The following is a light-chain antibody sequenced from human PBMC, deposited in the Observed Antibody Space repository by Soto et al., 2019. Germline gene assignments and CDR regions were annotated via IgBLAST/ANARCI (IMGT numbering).Light chain of an antibody. CDR1: QTISSW. CDR2: KAS. J-gene: IGKJ1*01. CDR3: QHYNSYSEA. Sequence: DIPLTQSRSTLSGSLAEGVNIXARASQTISSWLAWYQQKPGKAPKLLIYKASTLRSGVPSRFSGSGSGTEFTLTIRSLQPDDFATYYCQHYNSYSEAFGQGTKVDIK. V-gene: IGKV1-5*03.